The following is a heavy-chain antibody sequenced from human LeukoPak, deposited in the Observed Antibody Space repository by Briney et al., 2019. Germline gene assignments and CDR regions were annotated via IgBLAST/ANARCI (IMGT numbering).Heavy chain of an antibody. V-gene: IGHV4-61*01. Sequence: SETLSLTCTVSGYSISSGYYWGWIRQPPGKGLEWMAYIHYSGSTNYNPSLKSRVTISLDTSKNLFSLKLSSVTAADTAVYYCATYLFRGDTHYFDYWGQGIVVTVSS. CDR1: GYSISSGYY. J-gene: IGHJ4*02. D-gene: IGHD3-10*01. CDR2: IHYSGST. CDR3: ATYLFRGDTHYFDY.